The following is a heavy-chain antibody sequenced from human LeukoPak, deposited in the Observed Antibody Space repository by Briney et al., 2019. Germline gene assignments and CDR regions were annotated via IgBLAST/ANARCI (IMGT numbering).Heavy chain of an antibody. V-gene: IGHV3-23*01. CDR2: ISGSGAST. D-gene: IGHD1-26*01. J-gene: IGHJ4*01. Sequence: PGGSLRLSCAASGFTFSSYAMNWVRQAPGKGLEWVSTISGSGASTDYADSVKGRFTISRDNSKNRLYLQMNSLRAEDTAVYYCAKRQWELHRLSAFDYWGHGTLVTVSS. CDR3: AKRQWELHRLSAFDY. CDR1: GFTFSSYA.